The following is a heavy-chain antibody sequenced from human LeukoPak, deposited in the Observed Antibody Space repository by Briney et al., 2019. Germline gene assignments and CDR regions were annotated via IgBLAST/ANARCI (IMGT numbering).Heavy chain of an antibody. D-gene: IGHD3-22*01. V-gene: IGHV1-8*01. CDR1: GYTFTSYD. J-gene: IGHJ4*02. CDR2: MNPNSGNT. Sequence: ASVKVSCKASGYTFTSYDINWVRQATGQGLEWMGWMNPNSGNTGYAQKFQGRVTMTRNTSISTAYMELSSLRSEDTAVYYCARDFYYYDSSGYYRNFDYWGQGTLVTVSS. CDR3: ARDFYYYDSSGYYRNFDY.